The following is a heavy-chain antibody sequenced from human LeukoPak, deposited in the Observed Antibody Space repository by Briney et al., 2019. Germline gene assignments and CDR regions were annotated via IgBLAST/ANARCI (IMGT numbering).Heavy chain of an antibody. CDR1: GFTFSSYS. CDR3: ARSGEQWPSYFDY. D-gene: IGHD6-19*01. J-gene: IGHJ4*02. Sequence: GGSLRLSCAASGFTFSSYSMNWVRQAPGKGVEWVSSISSSSSYIYYADSVKGRFTISRDNAKNSLYLQMNSLRAEDTAVYYCARSGEQWPSYFDYWGQGTLVTVSS. CDR2: ISSSSSYI. V-gene: IGHV3-21*01.